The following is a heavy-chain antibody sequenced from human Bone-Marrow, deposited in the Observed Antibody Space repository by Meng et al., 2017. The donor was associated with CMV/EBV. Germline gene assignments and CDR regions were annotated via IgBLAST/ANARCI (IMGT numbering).Heavy chain of an antibody. CDR1: GGSFSGYY. CDR2: INHSGST. J-gene: IGHJ4*02. CDR3: ARGSRYRYSSSWSHFDY. V-gene: IGHV4-34*01. D-gene: IGHD6-13*01. Sequence: YGGSFSGYYWGWIRQPPGKGLEWIGKINHSGSTNYNPSLKSRVTISIDTSKNQFSLKLSSVTAADTAVYYCARGSRYRYSSSWSHFDYWGQGTLVTVSS.